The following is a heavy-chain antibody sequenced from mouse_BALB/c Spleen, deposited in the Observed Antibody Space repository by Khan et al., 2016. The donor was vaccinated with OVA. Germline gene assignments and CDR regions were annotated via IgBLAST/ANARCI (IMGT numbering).Heavy chain of an antibody. CDR3: ARDRIDY. J-gene: IGHJ2*01. V-gene: IGHV1-7*01. Sequence: QVQLKRSGAELAKPGASVKMSCTASGYTFTSYWMHWIKQRPGQGLEWIGYINPTSGYTDYNQKFKDKATLTADKSSSTAYMQLSSLTSDDSAVYYCARDRIDYWGQGTALTVSS. CDR2: INPTSGYT. CDR1: GYTFTSYW.